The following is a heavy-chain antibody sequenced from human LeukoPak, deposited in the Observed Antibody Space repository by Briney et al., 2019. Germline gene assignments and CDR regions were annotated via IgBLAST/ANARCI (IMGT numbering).Heavy chain of an antibody. V-gene: IGHV1-2*02. D-gene: IGHD6-19*01. CDR2: INANSGGS. Sequence: AASVRVSCKASGYTFSGHYIHWVRQAPGQGLEWMGCINANSGGSNFAQKFQDRVTMTRDTSITTAYMEMSRLRSDDTAVYFCARAGPGVAVAGPFDHWGQGTLVTVSP. J-gene: IGHJ4*02. CDR3: ARAGPGVAVAGPFDH. CDR1: GYTFSGHY.